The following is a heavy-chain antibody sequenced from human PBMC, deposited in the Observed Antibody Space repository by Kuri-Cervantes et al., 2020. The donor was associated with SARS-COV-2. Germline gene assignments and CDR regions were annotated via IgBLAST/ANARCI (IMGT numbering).Heavy chain of an antibody. Sequence: SETLSLTCTVSGYSISSGYYWGWIRQPPGKGLEWIGYIYYSGSTNYNPSLKSRVTISVDTSKNQFSLKLSSVTAADTAVYYCARLSSIAAPTDYWGQGTLVTVSS. V-gene: IGHV4-38-2*02. CDR1: GYSISSGYY. D-gene: IGHD6-6*01. CDR2: IYYSGST. CDR3: ARLSSIAAPTDY. J-gene: IGHJ4*02.